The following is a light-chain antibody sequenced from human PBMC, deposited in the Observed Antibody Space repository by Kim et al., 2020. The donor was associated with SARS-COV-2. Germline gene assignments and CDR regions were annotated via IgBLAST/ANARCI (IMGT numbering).Light chain of an antibody. Sequence: RATINCKSSHSVFSASTNRNYIAWYQHRPGQPPTLLIYWASVRESGVPERFSGSGSGTNFTLTISALQTEDVAVYYCQQYDIAPYTFGQGTKLEI. J-gene: IGKJ2*01. V-gene: IGKV4-1*01. CDR1: HSVFSASTNRNY. CDR3: QQYDIAPYT. CDR2: WAS.